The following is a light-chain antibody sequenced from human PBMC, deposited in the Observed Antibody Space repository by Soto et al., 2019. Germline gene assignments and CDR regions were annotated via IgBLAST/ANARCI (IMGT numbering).Light chain of an antibody. V-gene: IGKV1-39*01. CDR2: AAS. CDR1: QSISTY. Sequence: DIQMTQSPSSLSASVGDRITITCRASQSISTYLYWYQQKPGGAPKLLIYAASNLQSGVPPRFSGSGSGTDFSLTISRRQPEDCATYYGQVRYEIPDTFGQGTKLEIK. CDR3: QVRYEIPDT. J-gene: IGKJ2*01.